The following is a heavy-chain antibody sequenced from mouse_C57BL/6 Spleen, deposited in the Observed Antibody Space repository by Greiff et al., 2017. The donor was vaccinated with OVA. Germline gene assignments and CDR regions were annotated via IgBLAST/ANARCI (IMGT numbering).Heavy chain of an antibody. CDR3: ARGYSNYEDWYFDV. V-gene: IGHV3-1*01. J-gene: IGHJ1*03. CDR1: GYSITSGYD. D-gene: IGHD2-5*01. Sequence: DVQLQESGPGMVKPSQSLSLTCTVTGYSITSGYDWHWIRHFPGNKLEWMGYISYSGSTNYNPSLKSRISITHDTSKNHFFLKLNSVTTEDTATYYCARGYSNYEDWYFDVWGTGTTVTVSS. CDR2: ISYSGST.